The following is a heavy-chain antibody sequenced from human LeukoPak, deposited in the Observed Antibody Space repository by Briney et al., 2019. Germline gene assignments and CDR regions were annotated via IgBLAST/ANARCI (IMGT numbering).Heavy chain of an antibody. CDR2: ISGSGGST. Sequence: GGTLRLSCAASGFTFSSYAMTWVRQAPGKGLEWVSSISGSGGSTYYGDSVKGRFTISRDNSRSTLYLQMNRLGAEDTALYYCAKHEGSSGSYCHFHYWGQGTLVTVSS. D-gene: IGHD3-10*01. V-gene: IGHV3-23*01. J-gene: IGHJ4*02. CDR3: AKHEGSSGSYCHFHY. CDR1: GFTFSSYA.